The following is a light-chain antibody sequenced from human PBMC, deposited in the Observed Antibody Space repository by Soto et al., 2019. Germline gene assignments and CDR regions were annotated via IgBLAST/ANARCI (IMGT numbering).Light chain of an antibody. J-gene: IGLJ2*01. V-gene: IGLV2-14*01. CDR1: SSDVGGYMY. CDR3: SSYTSSSTLVV. Sequence: QSVLTQPASVSGSPGQSIIISCTGTSSDVGGYMYVSWYQQHPGKAPKLMVYEVTNRPSGVSNRFSGSKSGNTASLTISGLQAEDEADYYCSSYTSSSTLVVFGGGTKLTVL. CDR2: EVT.